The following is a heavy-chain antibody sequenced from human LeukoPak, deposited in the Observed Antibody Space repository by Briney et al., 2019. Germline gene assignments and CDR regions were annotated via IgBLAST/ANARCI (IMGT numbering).Heavy chain of an antibody. CDR2: IYYSGGT. J-gene: IGHJ4*02. D-gene: IGHD2-2*01. Sequence: SETLSLTCTVSGGSISSSSYYWGWIRQPPGKGLEWIGSIYYSGGTSYNPSLKSRVTMSIDTSKNQFSLKLSSVTAADTAVYYCARDPNCSNTTCYTVAPDYWGQGTLVTVSS. CDR3: ARDPNCSNTTCYTVAPDY. CDR1: GGSISSSSYY. V-gene: IGHV4-39*07.